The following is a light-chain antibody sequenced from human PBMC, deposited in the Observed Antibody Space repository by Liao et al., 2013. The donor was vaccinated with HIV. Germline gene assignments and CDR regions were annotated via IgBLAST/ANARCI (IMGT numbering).Light chain of an antibody. J-gene: IGLJ2*01. CDR1: RLGDKF. V-gene: IGLV3-1*01. Sequence: SYELTQPPSVSVSPGQTASISCSGDRLGDKFVCWYQQKAGQSPVLVIYQDSKRPSGIPERFSGSNSGNTATLTISGTQAMDEADYYCQAWDSSTEVVFGGGSKLTVL. CDR3: QAWDSSTEVV. CDR2: QDS.